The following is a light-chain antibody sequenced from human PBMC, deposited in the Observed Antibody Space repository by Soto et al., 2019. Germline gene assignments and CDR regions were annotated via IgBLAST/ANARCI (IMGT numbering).Light chain of an antibody. CDR1: QSVAANY. CDR3: QQRNSWPIT. V-gene: IGKV3D-20*02. CDR2: GAS. J-gene: IGKJ4*01. Sequence: EVVLTQSPGTLSLSPGARATLSCRASQSVAANYLAWYQQKRGQAPRLLIYGASSRATGIPDRFSGSGSGTDFTLTISSLEPEDFAVYYCQQRNSWPITFGEGTKVDIK.